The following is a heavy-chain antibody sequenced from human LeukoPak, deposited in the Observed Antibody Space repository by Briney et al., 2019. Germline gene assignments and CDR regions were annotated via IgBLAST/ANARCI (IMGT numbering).Heavy chain of an antibody. D-gene: IGHD3-22*01. CDR1: GFTFSSYS. CDR3: AKGDYDSSGYQDY. V-gene: IGHV3-71*01. J-gene: IGHJ4*02. Sequence: GGSLRLSCAASGFTFSSYSMNWVRQAPGKGLEWVGFIRSKAYGGTTEYAASVKGRFTISRDDSKSIAYLQMNSLRAEDTAVYYCAKGDYDSSGYQDYWGQGTLVTVSS. CDR2: IRSKAYGGTT.